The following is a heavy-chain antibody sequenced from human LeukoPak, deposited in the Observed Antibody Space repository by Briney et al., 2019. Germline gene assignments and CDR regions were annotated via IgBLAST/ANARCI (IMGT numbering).Heavy chain of an antibody. V-gene: IGHV3-21*01. J-gene: IGHJ5*02. D-gene: IGHD3-10*01. CDR3: ARDQFGKGNWFDP. CDR1: GFTFSSYS. Sequence: GESLRLSCAASGFTFSSYSMTWVRQAPGKGLEWVSSINSGSDYILYADSVKGRFTISRDNAKNSLYLQMSSLRAEDTAVYYCARDQFGKGNWFDPWGQGTLVTVSS. CDR2: INSGSDYI.